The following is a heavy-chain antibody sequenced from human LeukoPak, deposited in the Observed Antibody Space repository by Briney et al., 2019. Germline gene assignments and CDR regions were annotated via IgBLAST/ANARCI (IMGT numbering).Heavy chain of an antibody. CDR3: ARQAYSSGWYTAAY. CDR1: GGSISSSY. CDR2: IYDSETT. V-gene: IGHV4-59*08. J-gene: IGHJ4*02. Sequence: SETLSLTCTVSGGSISSSYWSWIRQPPGKGLEWIASIYDSETTKYNPSLRSRATISSDTSKNQFSLKLSSVTTADTAVYYCARQAYSSGWYTAAYWGQGTLVTVSS. D-gene: IGHD6-19*01.